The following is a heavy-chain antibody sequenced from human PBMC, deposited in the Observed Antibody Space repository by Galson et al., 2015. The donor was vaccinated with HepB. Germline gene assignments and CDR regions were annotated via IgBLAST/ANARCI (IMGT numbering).Heavy chain of an antibody. Sequence: SLRLSCATSGFSFTNAWMSWVRQAPGKGLEWVGRIKSKNVGETTDYAAPVKGRFTISRDDSKNTLYLQINILKTEDTAVYYCTTGRTPPPTGTTFYYYYGMDVWGQGTTVIVSS. CDR3: TTGRTPPPTGTTFYYYYGMDV. CDR2: IKSKNVGETT. D-gene: IGHD1-1*01. V-gene: IGHV3-15*01. CDR1: GFSFTNAW. J-gene: IGHJ6*02.